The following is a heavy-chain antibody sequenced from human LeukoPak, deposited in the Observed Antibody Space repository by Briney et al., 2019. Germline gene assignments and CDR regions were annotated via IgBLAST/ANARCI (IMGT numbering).Heavy chain of an antibody. J-gene: IGHJ5*02. CDR1: GFTFSSNA. Sequence: GGSLRLSCAASGFTFSSNAMSWVRQAPGKGLEWVSAIDSGGGSTYYADSVKGRFTISRDNSKNTLYLQMNSLRAEDTAVYYCAKDLGSSWYGDNWFDPWGQGTLVTVSS. CDR2: IDSGGGST. D-gene: IGHD6-13*01. CDR3: AKDLGSSWYGDNWFDP. V-gene: IGHV3-23*01.